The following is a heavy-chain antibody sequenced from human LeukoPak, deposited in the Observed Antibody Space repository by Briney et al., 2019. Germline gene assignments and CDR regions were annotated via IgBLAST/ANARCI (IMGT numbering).Heavy chain of an antibody. CDR3: ARVGYYYDSSGYYPTFDY. J-gene: IGHJ4*01. D-gene: IGHD3-22*01. CDR1: GGSISSGDYY. V-gene: IGHV4-30-4*01. Sequence: PSETLSLTCTVSGGSISSGDYYWSWIRQPPGKGLEWIGYIYYSGSTYYNPSLKSRVTISVDTSKNQFSLKLSSVTAADTAVYYCARVGYYYDSSGYYPTFDYWGQEPWSPSPQ. CDR2: IYYSGST.